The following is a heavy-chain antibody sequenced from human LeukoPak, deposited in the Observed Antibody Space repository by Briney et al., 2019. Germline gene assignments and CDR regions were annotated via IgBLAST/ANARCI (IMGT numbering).Heavy chain of an antibody. J-gene: IGHJ6*02. CDR3: GRLMGGYDSYFYGMDV. CDR1: GFTFSTFG. CDR2: ISYDGSYK. D-gene: IGHD5-12*01. V-gene: IGHV3-30*03. Sequence: GGSLRLSCAASGFTFSTFGMHWVRQAPGKGLEWVALISYDGSYKYYADSVKGRFTISRDNSQNTLYLQMNSLRLEDTAAYSCGRLMGGYDSYFYGMDVWGQGTTVTVSS.